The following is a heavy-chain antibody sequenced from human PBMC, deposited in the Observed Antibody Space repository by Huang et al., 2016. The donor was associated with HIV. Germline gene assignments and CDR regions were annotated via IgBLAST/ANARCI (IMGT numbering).Heavy chain of an antibody. CDR3: TTDFRPWGAPYYYYNMDV. V-gene: IGHV3-15*02. J-gene: IGHJ6*02. D-gene: IGHD1-26*01. Sequence: EVQLVESGGTLVKPGGSLRLSCAASGFTFSNAGWIWVRQAPGKGMECVGRIKSKTDGWTTDDAAPVKGRFTISRDDSKNTVYLQMGSLKTEDTALYYCTTDFRPWGAPYYYYNMDVWGQGTTVTVSS. CDR1: GFTFSNAG. CDR2: IKSKTDGWTT.